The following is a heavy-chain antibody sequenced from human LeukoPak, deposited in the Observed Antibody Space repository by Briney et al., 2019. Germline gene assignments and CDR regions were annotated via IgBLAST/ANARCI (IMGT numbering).Heavy chain of an antibody. J-gene: IGHJ3*02. CDR2: ISSSSSYI. Sequence: GSLRLSCAASGFTFSSYSMNWVRQAPGKGLEWVSSISSSSSYIYYADSVKGRFTISRDNAKNSLYLQMNSLRAEDTAVYYCARDYYDSSGYYEGSAFDIWGQGTMVTVSS. CDR3: ARDYYDSSGYYEGSAFDI. V-gene: IGHV3-21*01. D-gene: IGHD3-22*01. CDR1: GFTFSSYS.